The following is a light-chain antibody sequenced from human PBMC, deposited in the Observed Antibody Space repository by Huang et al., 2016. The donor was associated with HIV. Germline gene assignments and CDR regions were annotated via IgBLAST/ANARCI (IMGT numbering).Light chain of an antibody. J-gene: IGKJ5*01. Sequence: DIQMTQSPPSLSASVGDSVTIGCRASQNVNTYLNWYQQKPGQAPRLLIFAASRLRSGVPSRFSGSGSGTEFTLTISSLQLEDFATYYCQQRFSTTITFGQGTRLDIK. V-gene: IGKV1-39*01. CDR2: AAS. CDR3: QQRFSTTIT. CDR1: QNVNTY.